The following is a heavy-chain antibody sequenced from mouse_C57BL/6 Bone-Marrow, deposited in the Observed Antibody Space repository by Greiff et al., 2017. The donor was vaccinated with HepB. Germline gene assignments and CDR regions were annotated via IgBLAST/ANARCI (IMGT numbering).Heavy chain of an antibody. Sequence: QVQLQQSGAELARPGASVKLSCKASGYTFTSYGISWVKQRTGQGLEWIGEIYPRSGNTYYNEKFKGKATLTADKSSSTAYMELRSLTSEDSAVYFCERQRQRGYYGSRPWFAYGGQGTLVTVSA. CDR1: GYTFTSYG. V-gene: IGHV1-81*01. D-gene: IGHD1-1*01. J-gene: IGHJ3*01. CDR3: ERQRQRGYYGSRPWFAY. CDR2: IYPRSGNT.